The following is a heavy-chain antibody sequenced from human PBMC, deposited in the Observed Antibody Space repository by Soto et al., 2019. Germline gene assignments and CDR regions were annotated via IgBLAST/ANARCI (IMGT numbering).Heavy chain of an antibody. CDR1: GFTFSSYA. V-gene: IGHV3-30-3*01. D-gene: IGHD4-17*01. CDR3: AREDYGWFDP. J-gene: IGHJ5*02. CDR2: ISYDGSNK. Sequence: GGSLRLSCAASGFTFSSYAMHWVRQAPGKGLEWVAVISYDGSNKYYADSVKGRFTISRDNSKNTLYLQMNSLRAEDTAVYYCAREDYGWFDPWGQGTLVTVS.